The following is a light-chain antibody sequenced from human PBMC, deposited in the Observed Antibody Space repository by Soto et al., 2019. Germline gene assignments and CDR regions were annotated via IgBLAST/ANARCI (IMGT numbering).Light chain of an antibody. J-gene: IGLJ3*02. V-gene: IGLV2-14*01. Sequence: QSALTQPASVSGSPGQSITISCTGTSSDVGGYNYVSWYQQHPDKAPKLMIYEVSNRPSGVSNRFSGSKSGNTASLTISGLQAEDEADYYCTTSSTHGVFGGGTQLTVL. CDR3: TTSSTHGV. CDR1: SSDVGGYNY. CDR2: EVS.